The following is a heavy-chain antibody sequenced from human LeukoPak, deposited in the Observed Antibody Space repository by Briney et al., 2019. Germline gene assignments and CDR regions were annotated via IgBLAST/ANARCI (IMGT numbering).Heavy chain of an antibody. CDR2: TYYRSKWYN. J-gene: IGHJ4*02. CDR3: ARSTGQFGNYVWGSYRWYRSYFDY. D-gene: IGHD3-16*02. CDR1: GDSVSSNSAA. Sequence: SQTLSLTCAISGDSVSSNSAAWNWIRQSPSRGLEWLGRTYYRSKWYNDYAVSVKSRITINPDTSKNQFSLQLNSVTPEDTAVYYCARSTGQFGNYVWGSYRWYRSYFDYWGQGTLVTVSS. V-gene: IGHV6-1*01.